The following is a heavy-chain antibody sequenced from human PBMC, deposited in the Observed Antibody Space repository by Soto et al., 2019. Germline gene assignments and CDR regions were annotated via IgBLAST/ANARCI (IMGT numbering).Heavy chain of an antibody. V-gene: IGHV4-59*08. CDR3: ARLTSTTEIDY. D-gene: IGHD4-4*01. Sequence: PSETLSLTCTVSGGSISSYYWSWIRQPPGKGLEWIGYIYYSGSTNYNPSLKSRVTISVDTSKNQFSLKLSSVTAADTAVYYCARLTSTTEIDYWGQGTLVTVSS. CDR2: IYYSGST. CDR1: GGSISSYY. J-gene: IGHJ4*02.